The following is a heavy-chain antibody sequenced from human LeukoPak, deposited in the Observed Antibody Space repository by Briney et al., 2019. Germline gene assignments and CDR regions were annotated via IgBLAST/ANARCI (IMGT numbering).Heavy chain of an antibody. D-gene: IGHD3-22*01. J-gene: IGHJ4*02. CDR2: ISAYNGNT. CDR1: GYTFTSYG. V-gene: IGHV1-18*01. CDR3: ASSDYYDSSGYSAH. Sequence: ASVKVSCKASGYTFTSYGISWVRQAPGQGLEWMGWISAYNGNTNYAQKLQGRVTMTTDTSTSTAYMELRSLRSDDTAVYYCASSDYYDSSGYSAHWGQGTLVTVSS.